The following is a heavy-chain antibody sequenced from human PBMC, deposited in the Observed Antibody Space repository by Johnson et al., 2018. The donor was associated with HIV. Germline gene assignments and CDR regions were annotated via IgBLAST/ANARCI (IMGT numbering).Heavy chain of an antibody. CDR3: ARACRDGYTCDAFDI. CDR1: GFTVSSYY. V-gene: IGHV3-66*01. Sequence: EVQLVESGGGLVQPGGSLRLSCAASGFTVSSYYMSWVRQAPGKGLEWVSVLFSGGSTYYADSVKGRFTISRDNSKNTLYLQMNSLIAEDTAVYYCARACRDGYTCDAFDIWGQGTMVTVSS. D-gene: IGHD5-24*01. J-gene: IGHJ3*02. CDR2: LFSGGST.